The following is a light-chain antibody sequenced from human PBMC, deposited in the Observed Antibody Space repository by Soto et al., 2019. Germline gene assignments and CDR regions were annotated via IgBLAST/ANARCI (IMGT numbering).Light chain of an antibody. J-gene: IGLJ2*01. CDR1: SSDIGGYSY. Sequence: QSALTQPASMSASPGQSITISCIGTSSDIGGYSYVSWYQQHPGKAPKLLIRDVNYRPSGISARFSGSKSGNTASLTISGLQTEDEADYYCSSYSSRSTLLVFGGGTKLTVL. CDR3: SSYSSRSTLLV. V-gene: IGLV2-14*03. CDR2: DVN.